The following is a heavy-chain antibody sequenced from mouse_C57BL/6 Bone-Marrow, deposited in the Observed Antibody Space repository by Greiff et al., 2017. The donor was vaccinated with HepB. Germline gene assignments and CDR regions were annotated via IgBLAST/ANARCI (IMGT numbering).Heavy chain of an antibody. D-gene: IGHD4-1*01. V-gene: IGHV2-2*01. CDR3: ARNSGTPFDY. Sequence: QVQLKESGLGLVQPSQSLSITCTVSGFSLTSYGVHWVRQSPGKGLEWLGVIWSGGSTDYNAAFISRLSISKDNSKSQFFFKMNSLQADDTAIYYCARNSGTPFDYWGQGTTLTVSS. CDR1: GFSLTSYG. CDR2: IWSGGST. J-gene: IGHJ2*01.